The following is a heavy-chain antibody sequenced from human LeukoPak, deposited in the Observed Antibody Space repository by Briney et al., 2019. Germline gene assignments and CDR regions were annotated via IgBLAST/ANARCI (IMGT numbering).Heavy chain of an antibody. V-gene: IGHV1-18*01. J-gene: IGHJ5*02. CDR2: ISAYNGNT. Sequence: ASVKVSCKASGYTFTSYGISWVRQAPGQGLEWMGWISAYNGNTNYAQKLQGRVTMSTDTSTSTAYMELRSLRSDDTAVYYCARSPSSGWPNWFDPWGQGTLVTVSS. D-gene: IGHD6-19*01. CDR3: ARSPSSGWPNWFDP. CDR1: GYTFTSYG.